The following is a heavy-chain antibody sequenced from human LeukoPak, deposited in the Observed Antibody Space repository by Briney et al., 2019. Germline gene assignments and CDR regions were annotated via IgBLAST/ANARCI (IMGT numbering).Heavy chain of an antibody. V-gene: IGHV4-39*07. J-gene: IGHJ5*02. CDR1: GGPISSSSYY. D-gene: IGHD3-22*01. CDR3: ARVRDYYDSTLTAWFDP. CDR2: IYYSGST. Sequence: SETLSLTCTVSGGPISSSSYYWGWIRQPPGKGLEWIGSIYYSGSTNYNPSLKSRVTISVDTSKNQFSLKLSSVTAADTAVYYCARVRDYYDSTLTAWFDPWGQGTLVTVSS.